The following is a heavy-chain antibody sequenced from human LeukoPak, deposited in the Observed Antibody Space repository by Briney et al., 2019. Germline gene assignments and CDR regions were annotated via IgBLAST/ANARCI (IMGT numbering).Heavy chain of an antibody. CDR1: GFTFGNSL. CDR3: VVVVEPPDSDGFDV. V-gene: IGHV3-74*01. J-gene: IGHJ3*01. D-gene: IGHD1-14*01. Sequence: GGSLRLSCAASGFTFGNSLVHWVRQAPGKGLVWVSLINADGSTTTYADSVKGRFTISRDNARNTLSLQMNSLTIEDTAVYYCVVVVEPPDSDGFDVWGQGTMITVSS. CDR2: INADGSTT.